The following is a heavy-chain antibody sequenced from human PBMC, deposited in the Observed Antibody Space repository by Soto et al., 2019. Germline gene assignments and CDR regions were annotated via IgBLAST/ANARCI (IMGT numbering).Heavy chain of an antibody. J-gene: IGHJ6*02. CDR1: GFTFSSYS. D-gene: IGHD3-22*01. Sequence: ESLRLSCAASGFTFSSYSMSWVRQAPGKGLEWVSYISSSSSTIYYADSVKGRFTISRDNAKNSLYLQMNSLRDEDTAVYYCARGDYYDSSGYSYYYYYGMDVWGQGTTVTVSS. V-gene: IGHV3-48*02. CDR2: ISSSSSTI. CDR3: ARGDYYDSSGYSYYYYYGMDV.